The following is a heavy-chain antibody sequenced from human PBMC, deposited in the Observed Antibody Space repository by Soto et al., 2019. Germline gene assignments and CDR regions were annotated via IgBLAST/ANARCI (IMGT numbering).Heavy chain of an antibody. Sequence: EVQLLESGGGLVQPGESLRHSCAASGFTFSDSAMGWVRQAPGKGLEWVSSISASGYSTYYADSVKGRFTISRDTSKNTLYLQTNSLRAEDTAMYYCAKMGRDAYKPIDSWGQGSLVTVSS. J-gene: IGHJ4*02. CDR2: ISASGYST. CDR3: AKMGRDAYKPIDS. CDR1: GFTFSDSA. V-gene: IGHV3-23*01. D-gene: IGHD3-16*01.